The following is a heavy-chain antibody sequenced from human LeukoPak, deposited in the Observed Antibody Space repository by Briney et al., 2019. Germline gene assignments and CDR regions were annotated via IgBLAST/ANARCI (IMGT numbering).Heavy chain of an antibody. CDR3: ARYGSSPATYFDC. CDR2: VYYDGGT. D-gene: IGHD5-18*01. Sequence: SETLSLTCSVSGGSISGYYWSWIRQPPGKGLEWIGWVYYDGGTSYNPSLKNRVSISVDTSKNQFSLKLSSVTAADTAMYYCARYGSSPATYFDCWGQGPLVTVSS. CDR1: GGSISGYY. J-gene: IGHJ4*02. V-gene: IGHV4-59*01.